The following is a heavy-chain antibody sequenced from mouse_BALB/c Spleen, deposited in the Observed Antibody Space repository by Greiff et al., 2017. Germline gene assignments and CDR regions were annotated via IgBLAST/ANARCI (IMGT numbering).Heavy chain of an antibody. CDR2: ISYSGST. D-gene: IGHD3-1*01. CDR3: ARWEDFVGLH. Sequence: VQLQQSGPGLVKPSQSLSLTCTVTGYSITSDYAWNWIRQFPGNKLEWMGYISYSGSTSYNPSLKSRISITRDTSKNQFFLQLNSVTTEDTATYYCARWEDFVGLHWGQGTTLTVAS. V-gene: IGHV3-2*02. J-gene: IGHJ2*01. CDR1: GYSITSDYA.